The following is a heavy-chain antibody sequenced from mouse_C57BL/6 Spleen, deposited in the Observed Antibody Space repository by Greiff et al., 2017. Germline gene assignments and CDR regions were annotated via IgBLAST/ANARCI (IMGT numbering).Heavy chain of an antibody. Sequence: VQLQQSGAELVKPGASVKLSCKASGYTFTSYWMHWVKQRPGRGLEWIGRIDPNSGGTKYNEKFKSKATLTVDKPSSTAYMQLSSLTSEDSAVYYCARSANSNYAYFDYWGQGTTLTVSS. V-gene: IGHV1-72*01. J-gene: IGHJ2*01. CDR1: GYTFTSYW. CDR2: IDPNSGGT. CDR3: ARSANSNYAYFDY. D-gene: IGHD2-5*01.